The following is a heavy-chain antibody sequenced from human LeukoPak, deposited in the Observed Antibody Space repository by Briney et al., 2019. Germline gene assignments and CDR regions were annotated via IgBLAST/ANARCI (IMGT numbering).Heavy chain of an antibody. CDR1: GLTFSNYD. J-gene: IGHJ4*02. CDR2: IRGSSSGDRI. D-gene: IGHD4-11*01. V-gene: IGHV3-23*01. CDR3: ARGDSASYFGL. Sequence: GGSLRLSCAASGLTFSNYDMSWVRQAPGKGLEWVSCIRGSSSGDRIYYADSVKGRFTISRDDSKNQLSLQMNSLRADDTAVYYCARGDSASYFGLWSQGTLVTVSS.